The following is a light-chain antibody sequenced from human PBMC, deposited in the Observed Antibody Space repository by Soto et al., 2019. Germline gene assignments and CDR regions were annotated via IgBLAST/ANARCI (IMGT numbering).Light chain of an antibody. V-gene: IGKV1-12*01. Sequence: DIPMTQSPSSVSASVGDTVTISCRAIQSLDNWLAWYQQKPGNAPRLLIYAAYTLENGVPSRFSGSGSGSDFTLTISSLQPEDFATYYCQQAKSFPYTFGQGTKVEI. CDR2: AAY. CDR3: QQAKSFPYT. CDR1: QSLDNW. J-gene: IGKJ2*01.